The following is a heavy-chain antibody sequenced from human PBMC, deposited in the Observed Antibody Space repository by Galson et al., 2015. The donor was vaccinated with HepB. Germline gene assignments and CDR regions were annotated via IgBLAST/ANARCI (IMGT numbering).Heavy chain of an antibody. V-gene: IGHV1-2*04. CDR1: GYTFTGYY. J-gene: IGHJ4*02. CDR2: INPNSGGT. Sequence: SVKVSCKASGYTFTGYYMHWVRQAPGQGLEWMGWINPNSGGTNYAQKFQGWVTMTRDTSISTAYMELSSLTSEDTAVYYCAREGRAAVTNPVDYWGQGTLVTVSS. CDR3: AREGRAAVTNPVDY. D-gene: IGHD6-13*01.